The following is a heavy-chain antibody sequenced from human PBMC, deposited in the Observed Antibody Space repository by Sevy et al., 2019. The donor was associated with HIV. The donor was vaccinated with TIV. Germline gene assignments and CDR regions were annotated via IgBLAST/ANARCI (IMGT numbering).Heavy chain of an antibody. CDR3: ARDPYARRGFDY. V-gene: IGHV1-3*01. D-gene: IGHD3-16*01. Sequence: ASVKVSCKATGYNFNTYTIHWVRQAPGQSLEWMAWLNPDNGNTKYSQQFRGRVTITRDTSARTVYMELTSLTSEDTAVYFCARDPYARRGFDYWGQGTLLTVSS. CDR1: GYNFNTYT. J-gene: IGHJ4*02. CDR2: LNPDNGNT.